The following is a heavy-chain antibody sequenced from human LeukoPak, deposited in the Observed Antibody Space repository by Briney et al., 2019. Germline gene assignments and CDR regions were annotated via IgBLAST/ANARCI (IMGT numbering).Heavy chain of an antibody. CDR1: GFTLFTYW. CDR2: IKQDGSAK. CDR3: ARVARGDYYYYYMDV. Sequence: GGSLRLSCAASGFTLFTYWMSWVRQAPGKGLEWVANIKQDGSAKYYVDSVAGRFTISRDNAKNTLYLQMNSLRAEDTALYYCARVARGDYYYYYMDVWGKGTTVTVSS. D-gene: IGHD3-10*01. J-gene: IGHJ6*03. V-gene: IGHV3-7*01.